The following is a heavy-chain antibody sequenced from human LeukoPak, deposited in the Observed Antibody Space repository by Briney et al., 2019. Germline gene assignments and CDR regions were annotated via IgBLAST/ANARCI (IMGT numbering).Heavy chain of an antibody. CDR3: AKRVGYGYGMDV. Sequence: GGSLRLSCEASGFSVSSNDMSWVRHPPGKGLECVSVIDMGGSTFYADSVKGRFTISRDHSKNTLYLQMNSLRLEDTAEFYCAKRVGYGYGMDVWGQGATVTVSS. J-gene: IGHJ6*02. CDR2: IDMGGST. CDR1: GFSVSSND. D-gene: IGHD6-13*01. V-gene: IGHV3-53*01.